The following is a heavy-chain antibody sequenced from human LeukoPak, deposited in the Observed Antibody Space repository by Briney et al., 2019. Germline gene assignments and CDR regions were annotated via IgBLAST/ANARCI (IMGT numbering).Heavy chain of an antibody. J-gene: IGHJ4*02. CDR2: IFPSGGEI. V-gene: IGHV3-23*01. D-gene: IGHD1-26*01. CDR3: ARDPGVIDSGSYCFDY. CDR1: GFTFSTFA. Sequence: GGSLRLSCAASGFTFSTFAMIWVRQPPGKGLEWVSSIFPSGGEIHYADSVRGRFTISRDNSKNTLYLQMNSLRAEDTAVYYCARDPGVIDSGSYCFDYWGQGTLVTVSS.